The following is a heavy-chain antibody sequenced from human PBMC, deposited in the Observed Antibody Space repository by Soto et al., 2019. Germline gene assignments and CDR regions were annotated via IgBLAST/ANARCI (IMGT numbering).Heavy chain of an antibody. Sequence: QVQLQESGPGLVKPSQTLSLTCTVSGDSISGGDYYWSWIRQPPGRGLEWIGYIYRTGSTYYNPSLKSRVTISVDTSKNQFSLKLSSVTVADTAVYYCARAYSGWAFEYWGQGTLVTVPS. CDR2: IYRTGST. J-gene: IGHJ4*02. CDR1: GDSISGGDYY. D-gene: IGHD6-19*01. V-gene: IGHV4-30-4*01. CDR3: ARAYSGWAFEY.